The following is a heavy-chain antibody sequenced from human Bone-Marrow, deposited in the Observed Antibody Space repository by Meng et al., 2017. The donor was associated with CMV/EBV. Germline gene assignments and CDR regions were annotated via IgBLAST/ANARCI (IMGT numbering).Heavy chain of an antibody. CDR1: GYTLTDYY. CDR2: IHPNTDT. CDR3: ARSSGWSRFDY. V-gene: IGHV1-2*02. D-gene: IGHD6-19*01. J-gene: IGHJ4*02. Sequence: QVQLGQAGAGVKKPGASVTVSCQASGYTLTDYYLHWVRQAPGQWLEWMGWIHPNTDTTYAQNFQGRVTMTRDMSINTAYMELSRLTSGDTAVYYCARSSGWSRFDYWGQGTLVTVSS.